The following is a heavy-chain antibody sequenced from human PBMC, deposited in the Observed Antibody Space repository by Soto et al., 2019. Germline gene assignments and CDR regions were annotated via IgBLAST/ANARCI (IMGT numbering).Heavy chain of an antibody. V-gene: IGHV4-39*01. CDR2: IYYSGST. CDR3: ARHHFWSGYFDWFDP. CDR1: GGSISSSSYY. D-gene: IGHD3-3*01. Sequence: KPSETLSLTCTVSGGSISSSSYYWGWIRQPPGKGLEWIGSIYYSGSTYYNPSLKSRVTISVDTSKNQFSLKLSSVTAADTAVYYCARHHFWSGYFDWFDPWGQGTLVTVSS. J-gene: IGHJ5*02.